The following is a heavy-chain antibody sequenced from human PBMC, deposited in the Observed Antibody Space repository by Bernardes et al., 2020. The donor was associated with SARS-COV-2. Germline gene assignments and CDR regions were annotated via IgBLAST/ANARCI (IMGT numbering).Heavy chain of an antibody. Sequence: ETLSFTCTVSGGSMSSYYWSWIRQPPGKELEWIAYIYYSGSTDYNPSLKSRVTISIDTSKNQFSLKLSSVTAADTAMYYCARLRADSLGGGFDSWGQGTLVTVSS. CDR2: IYYSGST. D-gene: IGHD1-26*01. V-gene: IGHV4-59*08. CDR1: GGSMSSYY. J-gene: IGHJ4*02. CDR3: ARLRADSLGGGFDS.